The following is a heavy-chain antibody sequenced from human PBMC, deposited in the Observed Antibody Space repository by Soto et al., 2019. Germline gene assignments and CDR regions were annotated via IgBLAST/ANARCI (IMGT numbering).Heavy chain of an antibody. CDR1: GFIFSSSA. V-gene: IGHV3-23*01. J-gene: IGHJ4*02. Sequence: ESLLLSGAASGFIFSSSAMNWVRQAPGKGLEWVSAISGSAGSTYYADSVKGRFTTSRDSSKNTLFLQMNSLRVEDTAIYFCAKGKSGYEYYFDYWGQGTLVTVSS. CDR2: ISGSAGST. D-gene: IGHD5-12*01. CDR3: AKGKSGYEYYFDY.